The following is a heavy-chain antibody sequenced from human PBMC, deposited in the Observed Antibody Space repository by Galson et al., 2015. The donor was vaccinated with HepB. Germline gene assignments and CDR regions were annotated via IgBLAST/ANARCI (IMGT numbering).Heavy chain of an antibody. CDR1: GFTFSNAW. CDR2: IRSKTDGGTT. CDR3: TTKGVEYCSGGSCSDYFAY. V-gene: IGHV3-15*07. Sequence: SLRLSCAASGFTFSNAWMNWVRQAPGKGLEWVGRIRSKTDGGTTDSAAPVKGRFTVSRDDSKDTLYLNMNSLNTEDTAVYYCTTKGVEYCSGGSCSDYFAYWGQGTLVTVSS. D-gene: IGHD2-15*01. J-gene: IGHJ4*02.